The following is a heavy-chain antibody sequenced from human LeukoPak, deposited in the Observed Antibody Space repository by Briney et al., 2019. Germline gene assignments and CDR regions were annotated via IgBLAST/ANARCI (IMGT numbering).Heavy chain of an antibody. CDR3: AKDWNAWPTNFDS. J-gene: IGHJ4*02. D-gene: IGHD5-24*01. V-gene: IGHV3-23*01. Sequence: GGSLRLSCAASGFTFSTYAVNWVRQAPGKGLEWVSAISSSGGTTYYADSVKGRFSIPRDNSKNTLYLRMNSLRAEDTAIYYCAKDWNAWPTNFDSWGQGTLVTVSA. CDR1: GFTFSTYA. CDR2: ISSSGGTT.